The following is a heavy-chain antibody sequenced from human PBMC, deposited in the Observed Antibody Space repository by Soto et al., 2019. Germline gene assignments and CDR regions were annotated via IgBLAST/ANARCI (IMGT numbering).Heavy chain of an antibody. CDR3: VKSKDLGDSDFKVDY. V-gene: IGHV3-30*18. J-gene: IGHJ4*02. CDR2: ISSDGSYE. D-gene: IGHD2-21*01. Sequence: QVQLVESGGGVVQPGRSLRLSCAASGFTFNSYGMHWVRQAPGKGLEWVAVISSDGSYEYYGDSVKGRFTVSRDNSKNTLYVQMNGLRAENTAVYYCVKSKDLGDSDFKVDYWGQGTLVTVSS. CDR1: GFTFNSYG.